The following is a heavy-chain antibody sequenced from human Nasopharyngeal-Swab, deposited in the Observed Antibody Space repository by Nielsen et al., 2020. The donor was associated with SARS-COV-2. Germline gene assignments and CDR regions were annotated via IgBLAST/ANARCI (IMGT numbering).Heavy chain of an antibody. CDR2: ISSSGSTI. V-gene: IGHV3-11*01. CDR1: GFTFSDYY. Sequence: GESLKISCAASGFTFSDYYMSWIRQAPGKGLEWVSYISSSGSTIYYADSVKGRFTISRDNAKNSLYLQMNSLRAEDTAVYYCARARGHSGYGLDYWGQGTLVTVSS. CDR3: ARARGHSGYGLDY. J-gene: IGHJ4*02. D-gene: IGHD5-12*01.